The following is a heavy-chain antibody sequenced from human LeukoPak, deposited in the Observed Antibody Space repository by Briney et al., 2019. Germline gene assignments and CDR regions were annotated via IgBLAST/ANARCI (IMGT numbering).Heavy chain of an antibody. D-gene: IGHD6-13*01. CDR3: ASSIAAAGFSDY. CDR2: IIPIFGTA. J-gene: IGHJ4*02. CDR1: GGTFSSYA. Sequence: ASVKVSCKASGGTFSSYAISWVRQAPGQGLEWMGGIIPIFGTANYAQKFQGRVTITADESTSTAYMELSSLRSEDTAVYHCASSIAAAGFSDYWGQGTLVTVSS. V-gene: IGHV1-69*13.